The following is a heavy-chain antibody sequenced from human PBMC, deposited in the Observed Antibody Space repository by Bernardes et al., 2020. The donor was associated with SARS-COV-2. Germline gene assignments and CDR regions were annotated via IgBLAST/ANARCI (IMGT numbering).Heavy chain of an antibody. Sequence: GGSLRLSCAASGFSFSNYGMYWVRQTPGKGLQWVSFIGCSSRDISYADSVKGRFTISRDDAKNSLYLQMDRLTAEDTAFYYCARRLIVEARGGLDYWGQGALVTVSS. V-gene: IGHV3-21*05. D-gene: IGHD2-15*01. CDR2: IGCSSRDI. CDR1: GFSFSNYG. J-gene: IGHJ4*02. CDR3: ARRLIVEARGGLDY.